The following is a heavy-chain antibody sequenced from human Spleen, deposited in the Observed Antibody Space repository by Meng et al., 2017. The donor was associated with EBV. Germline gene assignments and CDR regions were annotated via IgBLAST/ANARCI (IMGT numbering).Heavy chain of an antibody. V-gene: IGHV4-34*01. CDR3: AKGRTVARSPWFDP. J-gene: IGHJ5*02. CDR2: INHSGST. CDR1: ATSFRGYC. D-gene: IGHD6-6*01. Sequence: QLLLPQWGAGLWKPSGTLPLTCAVYATSFRGYCWSGIRQSPGKRLEWIGEINHSGSTSYNPSLKSRVAISVDTSKKQFSLKLRSVTAADTAVYYCAKGRTVARSPWFDPWGQGALVTVSS.